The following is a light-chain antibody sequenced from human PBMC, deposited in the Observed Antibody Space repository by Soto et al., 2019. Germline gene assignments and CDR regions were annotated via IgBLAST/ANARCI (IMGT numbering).Light chain of an antibody. V-gene: IGLV1-44*01. CDR2: SNN. CDR3: AAWDDSLNGPV. CDR1: SSNIGSNS. Sequence: LTQPPSASGTPGQRVSISCSGSSSNIGSNSVNWYQQLPGTAPKLLIYSNNQRPSGVPDRISGSKSGTSASLAISGLQSEDEADYYCAAWDDSLNGPVFGTGTKLTVL. J-gene: IGLJ1*01.